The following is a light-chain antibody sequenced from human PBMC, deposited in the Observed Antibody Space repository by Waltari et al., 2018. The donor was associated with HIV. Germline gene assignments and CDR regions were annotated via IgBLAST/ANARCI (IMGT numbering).Light chain of an antibody. V-gene: IGLV6-57*01. CDR3: QSYDTTNRWI. J-gene: IGLJ2*01. CDR1: SGSFGSNF. Sequence: NLMLTQPRSVSESPGQTVTISCTRSSGSFGSNFVQWYQQRPGSSPTTVIFEDHQRPAGVPDRFSGSIDRSSNSADLTISGLKPEDEADYYCQSYDTTNRWIFGGGTQLTVL. CDR2: EDH.